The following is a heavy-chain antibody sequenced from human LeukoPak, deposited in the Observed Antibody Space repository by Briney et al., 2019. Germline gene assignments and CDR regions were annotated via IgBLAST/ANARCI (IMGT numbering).Heavy chain of an antibody. Sequence: GGSLRLSCGASGFTFSSYWMHWVRQAPGKGLEWVSYISSSGSTIYYADSVKGRFTISRDNTKNPLYLQMNSLRAEDTAVYYCARDYGGSSPFDYWGQGTLVTVSS. CDR1: GFTFSSYW. CDR3: ARDYGGSSPFDY. CDR2: ISSSGSTI. J-gene: IGHJ4*02. V-gene: IGHV3-48*04. D-gene: IGHD4-23*01.